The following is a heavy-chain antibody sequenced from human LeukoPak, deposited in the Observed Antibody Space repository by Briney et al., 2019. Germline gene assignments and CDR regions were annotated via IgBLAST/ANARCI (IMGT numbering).Heavy chain of an antibody. CDR1: GGSFSGYY. Sequence: SETLSLTCAVYGGSFSGYYWSWIRQPPGKGLEWIGEINHSGSTNYNPSLKSRVTISVDTSKNQFSLKLSSVTAADTAVYYCARALTPLDIVVVPAASPGGMGVWGQGTTVTVSS. J-gene: IGHJ6*02. CDR3: ARALTPLDIVVVPAASPGGMGV. D-gene: IGHD2-2*01. CDR2: INHSGST. V-gene: IGHV4-34*01.